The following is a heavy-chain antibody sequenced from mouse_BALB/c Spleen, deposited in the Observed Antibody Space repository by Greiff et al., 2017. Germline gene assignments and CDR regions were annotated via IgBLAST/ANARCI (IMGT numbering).Heavy chain of an antibody. Sequence: VQLQQSGTVLARPGASVKMSCKASGYTFTSYWMHWVKQRPGRGLEWIGAIYPGNSDTSYNQKFKGKAKLPAVTSASTAYMELSSLTNEDSAVYYCTEGEVRRENYYVDYWGQGTTLTVSS. D-gene: IGHD2-14*01. CDR1: GYTFTSYW. CDR3: TEGEVRRENYYVDY. V-gene: IGHV1-5*01. J-gene: IGHJ2*01. CDR2: IYPGNSDT.